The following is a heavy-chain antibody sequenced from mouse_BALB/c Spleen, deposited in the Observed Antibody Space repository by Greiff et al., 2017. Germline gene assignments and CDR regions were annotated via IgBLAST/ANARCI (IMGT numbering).Heavy chain of an antibody. V-gene: IGHV1-87*01. CDR2: IYPGDGDT. Sequence: QVQLQQSGTVLARPGASVKMSCKASGYTFTSYWMHWVKQRPGQGLEWIGAIYPGDGDTRYTQKFKGKATLTADKSSSTAYMQLSSLASEDSAVYYCAVYGNLNYYAMDYWGQGTSVTVSS. D-gene: IGHD2-1*01. CDR3: AVYGNLNYYAMDY. CDR1: GYTFTSYW. J-gene: IGHJ4*01.